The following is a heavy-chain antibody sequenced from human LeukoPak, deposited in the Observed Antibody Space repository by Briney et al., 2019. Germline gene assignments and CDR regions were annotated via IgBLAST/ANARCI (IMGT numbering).Heavy chain of an antibody. J-gene: IGHJ5*02. Sequence: GASVKVSCKASGYTFSDYDMHWVRQAPGQGLEWMGWMNPKNGGTNYAQKFQGRVIMTRDTSINTAYMELSRLTSDDTAVYYCARCSVVVPAAIDWFDPWGQGTLVTVSS. CDR1: GYTFSDYD. CDR2: MNPKNGGT. CDR3: ARCSVVVPAAIDWFDP. D-gene: IGHD2-2*01. V-gene: IGHV1-2*02.